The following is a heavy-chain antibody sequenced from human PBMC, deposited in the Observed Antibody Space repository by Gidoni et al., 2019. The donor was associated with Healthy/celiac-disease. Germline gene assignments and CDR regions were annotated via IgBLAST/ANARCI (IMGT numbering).Heavy chain of an antibody. D-gene: IGHD3-22*01. CDR3: ARETLYYYDSSGRLGGAFDI. CDR1: GDSVSSNRPA. J-gene: IGHJ3*02. Sequence: QVQLQQSGPGLVKPSQTLSLTCAISGDSVSSNRPAWNWIRQSPSRGLEWLGRTYYRPKWYNDYAVSVKSRITINPDTSKNQFSLQLNSVTPEDTAVYYCARETLYYYDSSGRLGGAFDIWGQGTMVTVSS. CDR2: TYYRPKWYN. V-gene: IGHV6-1*01.